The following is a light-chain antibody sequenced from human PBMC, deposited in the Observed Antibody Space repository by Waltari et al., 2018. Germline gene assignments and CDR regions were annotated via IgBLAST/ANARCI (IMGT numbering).Light chain of an antibody. J-gene: IGLJ1*01. V-gene: IGLV2-23*02. CDR2: EVT. CDR3: CSFTLSRTYV. Sequence: QSALTQPASVSGSPGQSITISCTGTPRDVGSYNLSSWYHQRPGKAPQLMIYEVTKRPSEISNRFSGSKSGNTASLTISGLQAEDEADYYCCSFTLSRTYVFGSGTKVTVL. CDR1: PRDVGSYNL.